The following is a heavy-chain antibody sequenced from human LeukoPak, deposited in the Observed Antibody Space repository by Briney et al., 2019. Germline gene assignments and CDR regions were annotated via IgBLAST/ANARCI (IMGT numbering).Heavy chain of an antibody. CDR2: ISGSGGST. CDR1: GFTFSSYA. CDR3: AKGDQKVVVTAILGY. Sequence: GGSLRLSCAASGFTFSSYAMSWVRQAPGKGLEWVSAISGSGGSTYYADSVKGRFTISRDNSKNTLYLQMNSLRAEDMAVYYCAKGDQKVVVTAILGYWGQGTLVTVSS. V-gene: IGHV3-23*01. D-gene: IGHD2-21*02. J-gene: IGHJ4*02.